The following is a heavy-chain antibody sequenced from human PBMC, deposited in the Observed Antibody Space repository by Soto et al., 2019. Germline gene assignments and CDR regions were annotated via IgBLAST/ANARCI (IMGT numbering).Heavy chain of an antibody. CDR1: GFTFSSYA. V-gene: IGHV3-23*01. Sequence: GSLRLSCAASGFTFSSYAMSWVRQAPGKGLEWVSAISGSGGSTYYADSVKGRFTISRDNSKNTLYLQMNSLRAEDTAVYYCAKTPTLPRSRGYCSSTSCSLPAYWGQGTLVTVSS. CDR3: AKTPTLPRSRGYCSSTSCSLPAY. CDR2: ISGSGGST. J-gene: IGHJ4*02. D-gene: IGHD2-2*01.